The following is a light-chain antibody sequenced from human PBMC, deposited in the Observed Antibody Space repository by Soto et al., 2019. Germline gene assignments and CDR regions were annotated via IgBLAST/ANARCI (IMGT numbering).Light chain of an antibody. Sequence: VLTQSPGTLSLSPGARDTLSCRASQSVSRNLAWYQQRPGQAPRLLIYDASNRATGIPARFSGSGSGTDFTLTISSLEPEDFAVYYCQQRSNWPRTFGGGTKVDIK. CDR3: QQRSNWPRT. J-gene: IGKJ4*01. CDR2: DAS. CDR1: QSVSRN. V-gene: IGKV3-11*01.